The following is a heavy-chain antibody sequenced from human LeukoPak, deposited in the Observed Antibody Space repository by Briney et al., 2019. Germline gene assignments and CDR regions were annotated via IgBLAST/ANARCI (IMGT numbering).Heavy chain of an antibody. Sequence: GGSLSLSCATSGFTFSSSWMSWVRQAPGKGLEWVANINQDGSEKYYVDSVKGRFTISRDNAKSSLYLQMNSLRAEDTAVCYCARLWGGTGAFDYWGQGTLVTVSS. CDR2: INQDGSEK. CDR3: ARLWGGTGAFDY. CDR1: GFTFSSSW. D-gene: IGHD3/OR15-3a*01. V-gene: IGHV3-7*05. J-gene: IGHJ4*02.